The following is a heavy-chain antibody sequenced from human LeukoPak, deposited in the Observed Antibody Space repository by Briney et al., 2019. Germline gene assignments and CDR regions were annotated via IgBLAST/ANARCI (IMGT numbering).Heavy chain of an antibody. Sequence: PSETLSLTCTVSGGSISSYYWSWIRQPPGRGLEWIGYIYYSGGTNYNPSLKSRVTISIDTSKNQFSLKLSTVTAADTAVYYCARVSGSYYRYDYWGQGTLVTVSS. J-gene: IGHJ4*02. V-gene: IGHV4-59*01. D-gene: IGHD1-26*01. CDR2: IYYSGGT. CDR3: ARVSGSYYRYDY. CDR1: GGSISSYY.